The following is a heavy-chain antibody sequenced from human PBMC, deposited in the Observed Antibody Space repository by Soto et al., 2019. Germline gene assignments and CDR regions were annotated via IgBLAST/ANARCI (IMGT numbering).Heavy chain of an antibody. V-gene: IGHV4-30-2*01. Sequence: SETLCLTCAVSGGSISSGGYSWSWIRQPPGKGLECIGYIYHSGSTYYNPSLKSRVTISVDRSKNQFSLKLSSVTAADTAVYYCARGPPLGFWGQGTLVTVSS. CDR2: IYHSGST. J-gene: IGHJ4*02. CDR1: GGSISSGGYS. CDR3: ARGPPLGF.